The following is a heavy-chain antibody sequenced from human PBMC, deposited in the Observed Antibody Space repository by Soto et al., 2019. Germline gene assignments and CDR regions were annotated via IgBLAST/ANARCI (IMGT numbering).Heavy chain of an antibody. Sequence: SQTLSLTCAITGDSVSSNSAGWSWVRQSPSRGLEWLGRTYYRSKWYYEYAVSVRGRITINPDTSKNQYSLQLNSVTSEDTAVYFCARGEQYSGRIFDYWGQGTLVTVSS. CDR2: TYYRSKWYY. J-gene: IGHJ4*01. CDR1: GDSVSSNSAG. D-gene: IGHD1-26*01. V-gene: IGHV6-1*01. CDR3: ARGEQYSGRIFDY.